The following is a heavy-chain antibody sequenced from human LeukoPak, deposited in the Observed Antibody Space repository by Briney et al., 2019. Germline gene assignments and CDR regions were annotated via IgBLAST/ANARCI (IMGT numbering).Heavy chain of an antibody. Sequence: WETLSLTCTVSGGSISSYYWGWVRQPPGKGLEWMGSIYYSGSTYYNPSFKSRVTISVDTYKNKFSLKLSFVTAADTAVYYCASGCKYCSSARCSNHYYFDYWGQGTLVTVSS. J-gene: IGHJ4*02. CDR3: ASGCKYCSSARCSNHYYFDY. CDR1: GGSISSYY. D-gene: IGHD2-2*01. V-gene: IGHV4-39*01. CDR2: IYYSGST.